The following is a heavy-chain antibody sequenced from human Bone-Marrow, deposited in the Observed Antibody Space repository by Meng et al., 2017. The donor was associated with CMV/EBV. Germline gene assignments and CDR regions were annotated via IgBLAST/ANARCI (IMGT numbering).Heavy chain of an antibody. CDR1: GYTFTAYY. CDR3: TSDGGWYFDY. D-gene: IGHD6-19*01. CDR2: INPKNGVT. J-gene: IGHJ4*02. V-gene: IGHV1-2*02. Sequence: ASVKVSCKASGYTFTAYYMHWVRQAPGQGLEWMGWINPKNGVTNYAQKFQDRATMTRDTSISTAYMEVSRLRSDDTAAYYCTSDGGWYFDYWGQGTLVTVSS.